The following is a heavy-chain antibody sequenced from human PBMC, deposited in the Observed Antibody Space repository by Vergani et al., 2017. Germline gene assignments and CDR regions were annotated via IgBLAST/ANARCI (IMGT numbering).Heavy chain of an antibody. J-gene: IGHJ3*02. D-gene: IGHD6-19*01. CDR3: AAIAVSSGWIDAFDI. CDR2: IVVGSGNT. CDR1: GFTFTSSA. V-gene: IGHV1-58*02. Sequence: QMQLVQSGPEVKKPGTSVKVSCKASGFTFTSSAMQWVRQARGQRLEWIGWIVVGSGNTNYAQKFQERVTITRDMSTSTAYMELSSLRSEDTAVYYCAAIAVSSGWIDAFDIWGQGTMVTVSS.